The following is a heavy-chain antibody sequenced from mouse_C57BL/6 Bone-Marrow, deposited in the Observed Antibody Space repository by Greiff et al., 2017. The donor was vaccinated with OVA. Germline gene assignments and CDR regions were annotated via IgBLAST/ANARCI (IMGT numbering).Heavy chain of an antibody. D-gene: IGHD2-3*01. J-gene: IGHJ3*01. CDR2: IDPENGDT. CDR1: GFNIKDDY. V-gene: IGHV14-4*01. CDR3: TTWLLR. Sequence: EVKLMESGAELVRPGASVKLSCTASGFNIKDDYMHWVKQRPEQGLEWIGWIDPENGDTEYASKFQGKATITADTSSNTAYLQLSSLTSEDTAVYYCTTWLLRWGQGTLVTVSA.